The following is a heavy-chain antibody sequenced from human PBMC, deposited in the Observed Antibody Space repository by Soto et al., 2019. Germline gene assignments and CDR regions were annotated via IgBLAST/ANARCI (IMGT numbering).Heavy chain of an antibody. V-gene: IGHV4-59*08. CDR1: GGSISSYY. Sequence: SETLSLTCTVSGGSISSYYWSWIRQPPGKGLEWIGYIYYSGSTNYNPSLKSRVTISVDTSKNQFSLKLSSVTAADTAVYYCVRQGDTAMDPRPLSFDYWGQGTLVTVSS. CDR3: VRQGDTAMDPRPLSFDY. D-gene: IGHD5-18*01. J-gene: IGHJ4*02. CDR2: IYYSGST.